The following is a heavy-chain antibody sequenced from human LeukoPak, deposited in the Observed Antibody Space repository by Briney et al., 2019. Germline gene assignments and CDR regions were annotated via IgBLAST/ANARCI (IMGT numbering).Heavy chain of an antibody. D-gene: IGHD5-24*01. CDR1: GFPFSDYS. CDR2: VGIDSGNT. CDR3: ARDYKYAFDN. Sequence: PGGSLRLSCAASGFPFSDYSMNWVRQAPGKGLEWISYVGIDSGNTYYADSVKGRFTISADKAKNSLVLQMNSLRVEDTAVYYCARDYKYAFDNWGQGTLSPSPQ. V-gene: IGHV3-48*01. J-gene: IGHJ4*02.